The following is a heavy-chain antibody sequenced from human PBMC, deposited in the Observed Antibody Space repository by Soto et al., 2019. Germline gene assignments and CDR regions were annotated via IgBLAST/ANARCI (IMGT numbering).Heavy chain of an antibody. CDR3: ARGLGGDIVVVPATKRYYYYYMDV. D-gene: IGHD2-2*01. Sequence: QVQLQQWGAGLLKPSETLSLTCAVYGGSFSGYYWSWIRQPPGKGLEWIGEINHSGSTNYNPSLKSRVTISVDTSKNQFSLKLSSVTAADTAVYYCARGLGGDIVVVPATKRYYYYYMDVWGKGITVTVSS. V-gene: IGHV4-34*01. CDR1: GGSFSGYY. CDR2: INHSGST. J-gene: IGHJ6*03.